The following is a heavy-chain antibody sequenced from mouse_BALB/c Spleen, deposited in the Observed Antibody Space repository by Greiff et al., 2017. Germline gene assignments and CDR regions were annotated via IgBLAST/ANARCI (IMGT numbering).Heavy chain of an antibody. V-gene: IGHV2-9-2*01. CDR1: GFSLTSYD. CDR3: VSEGH. Sequence: VQLQQSGPGLVAPSQSLSITCTVSGFSLTSYDISWIRQPPGKGLEWLGVIWTGGGTNYNSAFMSRLSISKDNSKSQVFLKMNSLQTDDTAIYYCVSEGHWGQGTSVTVSS. CDR2: IWTGGGT. J-gene: IGHJ4*01.